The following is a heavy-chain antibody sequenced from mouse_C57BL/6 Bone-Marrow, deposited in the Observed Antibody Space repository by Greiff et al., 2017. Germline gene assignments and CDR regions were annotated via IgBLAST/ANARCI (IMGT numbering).Heavy chain of an antibody. CDR3: ARRVTGTDFDY. CDR1: GFTFSSYG. J-gene: IGHJ2*01. Sequence: EVKLVESGGDLVKPGGSLKLSCAASGFTFSSYGMSWVRQTPDKRLEWVATISSGGSYTYYPDSVKGRFPISRDNAKNTLYLQMSSLKSEDTAMYYCARRVTGTDFDYWGQGTTLTVSS. CDR2: ISSGGSYT. V-gene: IGHV5-6*02. D-gene: IGHD4-1*01.